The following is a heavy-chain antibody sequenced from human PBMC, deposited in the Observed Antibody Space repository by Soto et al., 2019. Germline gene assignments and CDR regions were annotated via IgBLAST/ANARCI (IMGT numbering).Heavy chain of an antibody. J-gene: IGHJ6*02. CDR1: GYTFPSSG. CDR3: ARDPKGGSGSYYKAYYYYYGMDV. Sequence: VKVSCKASGYTFPSSGISWVRQAPGQGLEWMGWISAYNGNTNYAQKLQGRVTMTTDTSTSTAYMELRSLRSDDTAVYYCARDPKGGSGSYYKAYYYYYGMDVWGQGTTVTVSS. D-gene: IGHD3-10*01. CDR2: ISAYNGNT. V-gene: IGHV1-18*01.